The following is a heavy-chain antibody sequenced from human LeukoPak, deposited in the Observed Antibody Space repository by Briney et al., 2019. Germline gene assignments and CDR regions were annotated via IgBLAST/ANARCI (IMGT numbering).Heavy chain of an antibody. V-gene: IGHV1-69*01. CDR1: GGTFSSYA. CDR3: ARVGRTYYYDSSGYYAFDY. J-gene: IGHJ4*02. D-gene: IGHD3-22*01. Sequence: SVKVSCKASGGTFSSYAISWVRQAPGQGLEWMGGIIPIFGTANYAQKFQGRDTITADESTSTAYMELSSLRSEDTAVYYCARVGRTYYYDSSGYYAFDYWGQGTLVTVSS. CDR2: IIPIFGTA.